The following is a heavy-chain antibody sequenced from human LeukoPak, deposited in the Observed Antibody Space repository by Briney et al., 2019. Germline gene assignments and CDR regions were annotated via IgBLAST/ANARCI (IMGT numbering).Heavy chain of an antibody. V-gene: IGHV3-30*18. D-gene: IGHD2-15*01. CDR2: ISYDGSNK. Sequence: GGSLRLSCAASGFTFSDYYMSWIRQAPGKGLEWVAVISYDGSNKYYADSVKGRFTISRDNSKNTLYLQMNSLRAEDTAVYYCAKDQIVVVVAAPAVWGQGTTVTVSS. CDR1: GFTFSDYY. CDR3: AKDQIVVVVAAPAV. J-gene: IGHJ6*02.